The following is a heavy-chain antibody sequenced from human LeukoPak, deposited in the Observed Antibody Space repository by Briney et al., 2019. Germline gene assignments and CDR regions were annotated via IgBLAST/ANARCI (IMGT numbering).Heavy chain of an antibody. V-gene: IGHV3-11*01. Sequence: PGGSLRLSCSASGLTFSDYYMSWIRPAPGKRLEWVSYISSRASTMYYADSVKGRFTISRDSARNSLYLQMDSLRAEDTAVYYCARDVSKASVGTSYGMDVWGQGTTVTVSS. J-gene: IGHJ6*02. CDR1: GLTFSDYY. D-gene: IGHD6-13*01. CDR3: ARDVSKASVGTSYGMDV. CDR2: ISSRASTM.